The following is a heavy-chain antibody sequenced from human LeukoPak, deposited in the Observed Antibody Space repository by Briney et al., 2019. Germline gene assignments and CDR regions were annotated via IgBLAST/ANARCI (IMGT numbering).Heavy chain of an antibody. CDR2: ISSGSSTI. Sequence: GGSLRLSCAASGFIFSSYSKNWVRQAPGKGLEWVSYISSGSSTIYCADSLEGRFTISRDNAKNSLYLQMNSLRAEDTAVYYCARVGARQILEYWGQGTLVTVSS. V-gene: IGHV3-48*01. D-gene: IGHD4-17*01. J-gene: IGHJ4*02. CDR1: GFIFSSYS. CDR3: ARVGARQILEY.